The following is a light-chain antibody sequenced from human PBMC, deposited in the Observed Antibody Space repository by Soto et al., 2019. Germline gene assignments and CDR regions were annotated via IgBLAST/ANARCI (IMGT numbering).Light chain of an antibody. CDR1: SSDVGGYNY. Sequence: QSALTQPASVYGSPGQSITISCTGTSSDVGGYNYVSWYQHHPGKAPKLMIYDVGNRPSGVSNRFSGSKSGNTASLTISGLQAEDEADYYCSSYTISSTVVFGGGTKLTVL. CDR2: DVG. J-gene: IGLJ2*01. CDR3: SSYTISSTVV. V-gene: IGLV2-14*03.